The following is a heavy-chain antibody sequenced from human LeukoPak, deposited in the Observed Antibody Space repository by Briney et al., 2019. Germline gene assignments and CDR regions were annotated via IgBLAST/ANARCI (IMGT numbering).Heavy chain of an antibody. V-gene: IGHV3-23*01. D-gene: IGHD3-10*01. J-gene: IGHJ4*02. CDR1: GFAFSSYW. CDR2: ISGSGGST. CDR3: AKDLGWFGESSY. Sequence: QTGGSLRLSCAASGFAFSSYWMSWVRQAPGKGLEWVSAISGSGGSTYYADSVKGRFTISRDNSKNTLYLQMNSLRAEDTAVYYCAKDLGWFGESSYWGQGTLVTVSS.